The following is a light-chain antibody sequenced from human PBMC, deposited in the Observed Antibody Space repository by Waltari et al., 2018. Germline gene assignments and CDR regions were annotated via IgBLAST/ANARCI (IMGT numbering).Light chain of an antibody. Sequence: QSALTQPRSVSASPTHSVTIYCPGTNRAVRTYNFVSWYQQHPGKAPKLMIYDVSKRPSGVPDRFSGSKSGNTASLTISGLQAEDEADYYCCSYAGSYPSYVFGTGTKVTVL. V-gene: IGLV2-11*01. CDR1: NRAVRTYNF. J-gene: IGLJ1*01. CDR3: CSYAGSYPSYV. CDR2: DVS.